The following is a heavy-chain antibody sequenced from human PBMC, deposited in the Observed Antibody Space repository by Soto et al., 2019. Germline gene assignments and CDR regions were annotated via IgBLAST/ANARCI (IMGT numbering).Heavy chain of an antibody. D-gene: IGHD2-21*02. J-gene: IGHJ4*02. CDR3: AGVSTGVASIFADY. V-gene: IGHV4-39*01. Sequence: QLQLQESGPGLVKPSETLSLTCTVSGGSISSSSYYWGWIRQPPGKGREWIGSIYYSGSTYSNPSLQGRVTTGVDASMSQCASELSSATAADTVEYDCAGVSTGVASIFADYCCQGSLVTVSS. CDR1: GGSISSSSYY. CDR2: IYYSGST.